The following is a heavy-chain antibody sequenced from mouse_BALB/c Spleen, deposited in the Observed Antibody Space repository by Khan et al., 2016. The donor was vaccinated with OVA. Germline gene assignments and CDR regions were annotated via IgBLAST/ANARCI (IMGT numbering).Heavy chain of an antibody. CDR1: GYTFTSYY. CDR2: INPSDGDT. CDR3: KRAGYGTFAY. J-gene: IGHJ3*01. Sequence: VQLVESGAELVKPGASVKLSCKASGYTFTSYYMYWVKQRPGQGLEWIGEINPSDGDTNFNEKFKSKATLTVDKSSSTVYMQLSSLTSEDSAVNYCKRAGYGTFAYWGQGTLVTVSA. V-gene: IGHV1S81*02. D-gene: IGHD2-1*01.